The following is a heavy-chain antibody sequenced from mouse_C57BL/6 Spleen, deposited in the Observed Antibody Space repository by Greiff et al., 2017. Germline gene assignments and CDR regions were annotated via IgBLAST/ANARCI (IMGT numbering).Heavy chain of an antibody. D-gene: IGHD2-4*01. Sequence: QVQLQQSGAELVKPGASVKLSCKASGYTFTSYWMHWVKQRPGRGLEWIGRIDPNSGGTKYNEKFKSKATLTVDKPSSTAYMQLSSLTSEDSAVYYCAREDYDAVFAYWGQGTLVTVSA. CDR3: AREDYDAVFAY. CDR1: GYTFTSYW. CDR2: IDPNSGGT. J-gene: IGHJ3*01. V-gene: IGHV1-72*01.